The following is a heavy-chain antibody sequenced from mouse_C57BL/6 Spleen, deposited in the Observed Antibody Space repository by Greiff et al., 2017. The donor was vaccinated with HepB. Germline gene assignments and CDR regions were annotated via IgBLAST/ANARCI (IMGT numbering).Heavy chain of an antibody. CDR3: ARRNWDY. D-gene: IGHD4-1*01. J-gene: IGHJ2*01. CDR1: GYAFSSSW. CDR2: IYPGDGDT. Sequence: VQLQESGPELVKPGASVKISCKASGYAFSSSWMNWVKQRPGKGLEWIGRIYPGDGDTNYNGKFKGKATLTADKSSSTAYMQLSSLTSEDSAVYFCARRNWDYWGQGTTLTVSS. V-gene: IGHV1-82*01.